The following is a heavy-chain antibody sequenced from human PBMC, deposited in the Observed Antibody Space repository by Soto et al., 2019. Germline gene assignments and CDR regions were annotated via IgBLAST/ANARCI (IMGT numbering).Heavy chain of an antibody. CDR2: IYYSGST. D-gene: IGHD6-19*01. CDR1: GGSISSGDYY. V-gene: IGHV4-30-4*01. J-gene: IGHJ5*02. Sequence: SETLSLTCTVSGGSISSGDYYWSWIRQPPGKGLEWIGYIYYSGSTYYNPSIKSRVTISVDTSKNQFSLKLSSVTAADTAVYYCARGKWLGVGLHHNWFDPWGQGTLVTVSS. CDR3: ARGKWLGVGLHHNWFDP.